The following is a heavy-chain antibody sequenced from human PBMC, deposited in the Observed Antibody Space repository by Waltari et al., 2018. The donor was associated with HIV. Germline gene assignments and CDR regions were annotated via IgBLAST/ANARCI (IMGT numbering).Heavy chain of an antibody. D-gene: IGHD4-17*01. CDR3: TKGRMTTDY. CDR1: GFTFGDYA. CDR2: IRSKAYGGTT. J-gene: IGHJ4*02. V-gene: IGHV3-49*03. Sequence: EVQLVESGGGLVQPGRSLRLSCTASGFTFGDYAMSWFRQASGKGLEWVGCIRSKAYGGTTEYAASVKGRFTISRDDSRSIAYLQMNSLQTEDTAVYYCTKGRMTTDYWGQGTLVTVSS.